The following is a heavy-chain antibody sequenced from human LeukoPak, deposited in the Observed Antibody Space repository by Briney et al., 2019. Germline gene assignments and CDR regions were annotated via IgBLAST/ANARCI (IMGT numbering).Heavy chain of an antibody. J-gene: IGHJ5*02. D-gene: IGHD5-18*01. CDR2: ISGSGGST. Sequence: GGSLRLSCAASGFTFSSYAMSWVRQAPGKGLEWVSAISGSGGSTYYADSVKGRFTISRDNSKNTLYLQMNSLRAEDTAVYYCAKDGYSYGYSHNWFDPWGQGTLVTVSS. V-gene: IGHV3-23*01. CDR3: AKDGYSYGYSHNWFDP. CDR1: GFTFSSYA.